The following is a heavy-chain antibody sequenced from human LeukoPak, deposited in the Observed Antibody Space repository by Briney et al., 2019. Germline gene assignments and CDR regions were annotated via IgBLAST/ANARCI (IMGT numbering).Heavy chain of an antibody. J-gene: IGHJ4*02. Sequence: GGSLRLSCAASGFTFSSYSMNWVRQAPGKGLEWVSYISSSSSTIYYADSVKGRFTISRDNAKNSLYLQMNSLRAEDTAVYYCARTDIVVVVAATPGYFDYWGQGTLVTVSS. V-gene: IGHV3-48*01. CDR1: GFTFSSYS. D-gene: IGHD2-15*01. CDR3: ARTDIVVVVAATPGYFDY. CDR2: ISSSSSTI.